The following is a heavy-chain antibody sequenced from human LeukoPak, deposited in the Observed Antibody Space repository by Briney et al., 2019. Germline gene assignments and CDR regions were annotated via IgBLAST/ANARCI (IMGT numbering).Heavy chain of an antibody. CDR1: GYSFTSYD. D-gene: IGHD3-9*01. J-gene: IGHJ4*02. Sequence: ASVKVSCKASGYSFTSYDINWVRQATGQGPEWMGWMNPNSGNTGYAQKFQGRVAMTRSTPLTTAYMELSSLTSEDTAVYYCVLADILTGYYGVDYWGQGTLVTVSS. CDR2: MNPNSGNT. CDR3: VLADILTGYYGVDY. V-gene: IGHV1-8*01.